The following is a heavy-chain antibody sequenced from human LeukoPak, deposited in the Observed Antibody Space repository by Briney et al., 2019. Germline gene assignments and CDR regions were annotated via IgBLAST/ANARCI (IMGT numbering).Heavy chain of an antibody. CDR1: GGSISSYY. V-gene: IGHV4-59*12. CDR3: AREVGAIVDLYYFDY. D-gene: IGHD1-26*01. Sequence: SETLSLTCTVSGGSISSYYWSWIRQPPGKGLERIGYIYYSGSTNYNPSLKSRVTISVDTSKNQFSLKLSSVTAADTAVYYCAREVGAIVDLYYFDYWGQGTLVTVSS. J-gene: IGHJ4*02. CDR2: IYYSGST.